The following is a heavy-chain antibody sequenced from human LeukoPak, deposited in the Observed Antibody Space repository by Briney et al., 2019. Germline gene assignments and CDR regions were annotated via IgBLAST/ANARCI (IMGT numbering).Heavy chain of an antibody. V-gene: IGHV4-34*01. Sequence: SETLSLTCAVYGGSFSGYYWSWIRQPPGKGLEWIGEINHSGSTNYNPSLKSRVTISVDTSKNQFSLKLSSVTAADTAVYYCAKADGGQWPSSYYYYYMDVWGKGTTVTVSS. D-gene: IGHD6-19*01. CDR3: AKADGGQWPSSYYYYYMDV. CDR2: INHSGST. J-gene: IGHJ6*03. CDR1: GGSFSGYY.